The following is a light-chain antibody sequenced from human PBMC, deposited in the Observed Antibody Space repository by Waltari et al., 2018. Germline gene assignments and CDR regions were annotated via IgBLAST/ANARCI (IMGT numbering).Light chain of an antibody. CDR2: KVS. CDR1: QSLVHSDGKTY. Sequence: DVVMTQSALSLPVTVGQPASLSCRSSQSLVHSDGKTYLDWFQQRPGQAPRPLIYKVSNRDSGVPDRFSGGGSGTDYTLKISRVQAEDVGVYYCMQATHWPLTFGQGTKVEIK. J-gene: IGKJ1*01. V-gene: IGKV2-30*02. CDR3: MQATHWPLT.